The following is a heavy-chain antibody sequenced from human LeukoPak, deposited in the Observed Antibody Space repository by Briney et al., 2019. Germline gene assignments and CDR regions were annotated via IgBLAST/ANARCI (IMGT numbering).Heavy chain of an antibody. Sequence: PGGSLRLSCAASGFTFSTYWMNWVRQAPGKGLEWVANIKQDGSEKYYVDSVKGRFTISRDNAKNSLYLQMNSLRAEDTAVYYCARASPHYYYMDVWGKGTTVTISS. CDR3: ARASPHYYYMDV. CDR2: IKQDGSEK. V-gene: IGHV3-7*01. J-gene: IGHJ6*03. CDR1: GFTFSTYW.